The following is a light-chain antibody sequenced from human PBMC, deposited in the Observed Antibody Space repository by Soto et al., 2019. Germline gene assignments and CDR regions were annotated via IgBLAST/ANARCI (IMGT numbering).Light chain of an antibody. CDR1: QSISNW. CDR2: HAS. CDR3: QQYNSYS. J-gene: IGKJ1*01. V-gene: IGKV1-5*01. Sequence: DIQMTQSPSTLPASVGDRVTITCRASQSISNWLAWYQKKPGTAPKVLIYHASNLQSGVPSSFSGSGSGTEFTLTISSMQPDDFATYYCQQYNSYSFGQGTKVDIK.